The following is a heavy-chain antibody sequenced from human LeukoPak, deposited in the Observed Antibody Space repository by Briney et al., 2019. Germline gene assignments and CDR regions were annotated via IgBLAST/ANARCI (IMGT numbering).Heavy chain of an antibody. CDR1: GFTFSSYW. V-gene: IGHV3-74*01. CDR3: ARGDSSSWYLDYYYYMDV. D-gene: IGHD6-13*01. J-gene: IGHJ6*03. CDR2: IKSDGST. Sequence: GGSLRLSCAASGFTFSSYWMHWVRQIPGKGLVWVSRIKSDGSTIYADSVKGRFTISRDNARNSLYLQMNSLRAEDTAVYYCARGDSSSWYLDYYYYMDVWGKGTTVTVSS.